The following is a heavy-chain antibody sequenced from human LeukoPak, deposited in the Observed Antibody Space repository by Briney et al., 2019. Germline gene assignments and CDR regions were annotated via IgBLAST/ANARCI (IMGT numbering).Heavy chain of an antibody. CDR2: ISGSGGYI. CDR1: GFTFSSYA. CDR3: ARLGCSSTSCYAHDYYYFYGVDV. J-gene: IGHJ6*04. Sequence: GGSLRLSCAASGFTFSSYAMSWVRQVPGKGLEWVSTISGSGGYIYYADSVKGRFTISRDNSKNTLYLQMNSLRAEDTAVYYCARLGCSSTSCYAHDYYYFYGVDVWGKGTTVTVSS. D-gene: IGHD2-2*01. V-gene: IGHV3-23*01.